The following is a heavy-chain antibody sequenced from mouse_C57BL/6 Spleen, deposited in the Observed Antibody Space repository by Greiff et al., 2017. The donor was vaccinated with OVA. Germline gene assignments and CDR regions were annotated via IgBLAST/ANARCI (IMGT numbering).Heavy chain of an antibody. CDR1: GYTFTSYW. J-gene: IGHJ2*01. Sequence: QVQLQQPGAELVRPGTSVKLSCKASGYTFTSYWMHWVKQRPGQGLEWIGVIDPSDSYTNYNQKFKGKATLTVDTSSSTAYMQLSSLTSEDSAVYYCAREGVTTADYWGQGTTRTVSS. D-gene: IGHD1-2*01. CDR3: AREGVTTADY. CDR2: IDPSDSYT. V-gene: IGHV1-59*01.